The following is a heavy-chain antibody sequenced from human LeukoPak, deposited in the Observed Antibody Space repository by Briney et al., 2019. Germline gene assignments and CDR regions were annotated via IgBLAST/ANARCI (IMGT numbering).Heavy chain of an antibody. CDR1: GFTFCSYG. D-gene: IGHD3-22*01. CDR2: ISGSGGST. V-gene: IGHV3-23*01. J-gene: IGHJ4*02. Sequence: HPGGSLRLSCAGSGFTFCSYGMSWVRQAPGKGLEWVSRISGSGGSTFYADSVKGRFTISRDNSKNTLYLQMNSLRAEDTAVYYCAIHRGSSGYYGYSDYWGQGTLVTVSS. CDR3: AIHRGSSGYYGYSDY.